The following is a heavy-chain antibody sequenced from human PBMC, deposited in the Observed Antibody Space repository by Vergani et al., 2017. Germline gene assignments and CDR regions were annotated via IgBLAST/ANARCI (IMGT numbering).Heavy chain of an antibody. CDR1: GYTFTTYA. J-gene: IGHJ6*02. CDR3: ARGARGYYYYGMDV. Sequence: QVQLVQSGSELKRPGASVKISCKASGYTFTTYAINWVRQAPGQGFEWMGWINTNTGDPTYAQGFTGRFVFSLDTSVSTAYLQISSLKAEDTAVYYCARGARGYYYYGMDVWGQGTTVTVSS. V-gene: IGHV7-4-1*02. CDR2: INTNTGDP.